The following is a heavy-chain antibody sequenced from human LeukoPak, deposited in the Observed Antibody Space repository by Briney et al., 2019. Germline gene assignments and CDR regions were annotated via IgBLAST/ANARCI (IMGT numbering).Heavy chain of an antibody. J-gene: IGHJ4*02. D-gene: IGHD5-18*01. CDR1: GFTVSSNY. CDR3: ARGSGIQLWTHFDY. Sequence: PGGSLRLSCAASGFTVSSNYMSWVRQAPGKGLEWVSVIYSGGSTYYADSVKGRFTISRDNSKNTLYLQMNSLRAEDTAVYYCARGSGIQLWTHFDYWGQGTLVTVSS. CDR2: IYSGGST. V-gene: IGHV3-66*01.